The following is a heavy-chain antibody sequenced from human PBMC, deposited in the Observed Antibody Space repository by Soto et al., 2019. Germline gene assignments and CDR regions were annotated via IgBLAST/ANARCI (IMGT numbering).Heavy chain of an antibody. CDR2: ISSSSSTI. Sequence: GGALRLSCSASGFTFSSYSMKWVRPAPGRGLEWVSYISSSSSTIYYADSVKGRFTISRDNAKNSLYLQMNSLRDEDTAVYYCARPRIPLRWQWLADYYYYGMDVWGQGTTVTVSS. CDR1: GFTFSSYS. V-gene: IGHV3-48*02. CDR3: ARPRIPLRWQWLADYYYYGMDV. D-gene: IGHD6-19*01. J-gene: IGHJ6*02.